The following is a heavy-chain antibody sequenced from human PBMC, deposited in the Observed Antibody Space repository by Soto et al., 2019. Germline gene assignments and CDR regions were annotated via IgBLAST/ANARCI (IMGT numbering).Heavy chain of an antibody. V-gene: IGHV1-18*04. CDR3: ARDLYPLAYYFDF. D-gene: IGHD2-8*01. CDR2: ISGHNGNT. J-gene: IGHJ4*02. CDR1: GYTFTNHG. Sequence: ASVKVSCKASGYTFTNHGVSWVRQAPGQGLEWLGWISGHNGNTKYAQRLKGRVTMTADTSTSTAYMELRSLRSDDTAVYYCARDLYPLAYYFDFWGQGTLVTVSS.